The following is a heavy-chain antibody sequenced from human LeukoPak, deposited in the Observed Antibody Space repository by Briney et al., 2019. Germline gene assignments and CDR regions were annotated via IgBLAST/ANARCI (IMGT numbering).Heavy chain of an antibody. CDR2: IGGGGSNT. CDR3: AKDNFGLVPYCFDS. CDR1: GFTFTDCA. D-gene: IGHD2-21*01. J-gene: IGHJ4*02. V-gene: IGHV3-23*01. Sequence: GGSLRLSCVASGFTFTDCAMSWVRQAPGKGLEWVSSIGGGGSNTHYADSVKGRFSISRDTSTNTLYLEMNSLRADDSALYYCAKDNFGLVPYCFDSWGQGTLVTVSS.